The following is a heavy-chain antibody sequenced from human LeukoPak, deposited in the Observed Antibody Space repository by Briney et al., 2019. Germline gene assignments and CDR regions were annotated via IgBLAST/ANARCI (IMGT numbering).Heavy chain of an antibody. D-gene: IGHD6-13*01. CDR1: GGSFSGYY. CDR3: ARDGVAAAGTGLDY. J-gene: IGHJ4*02. V-gene: IGHV4-34*01. Sequence: SETLSLTCAVYGGSFSGYYWSWIRQPPGKGLEWIREINHSGSTNYNPSLKSRVTISVDTSKNQFSLKLSSVTAADTAVYYCARDGVAAAGTGLDYWGQGTLVTVSS. CDR2: INHSGST.